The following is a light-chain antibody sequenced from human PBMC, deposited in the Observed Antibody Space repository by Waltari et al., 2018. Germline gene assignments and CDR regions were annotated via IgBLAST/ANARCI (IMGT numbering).Light chain of an antibody. CDR2: DAS. CDR3: QQRSNWLWT. J-gene: IGKJ1*01. CDR1: QSVSSY. Sequence: EIVLTQSPATLSLCPGERASLPCRVSQSVSSYLAWYQQKPGQAPRLLIYDASNRATGIPARFSGSGSGTDFTLTISSLEPEDFAVYYCQQRSNWLWTFGQGTKVEIK. V-gene: IGKV3-11*01.